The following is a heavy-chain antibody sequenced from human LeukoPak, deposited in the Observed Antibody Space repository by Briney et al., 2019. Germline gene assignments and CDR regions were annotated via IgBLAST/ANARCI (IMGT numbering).Heavy chain of an antibody. V-gene: IGHV5-51*01. D-gene: IGHD6-6*01. CDR1: GYSFTTYW. Sequence: ESLNISCQGSGYSFTTYWIGWVRQMPGKGMEGMGIILPGDSHTRYSPSFQGQVTISVDQSISTAYLQWSSLKASDTAMYYCARKYSRSSSLVDYWGQGTLVTVSS. J-gene: IGHJ4*02. CDR3: ARKYSRSSSLVDY. CDR2: ILPGDSHT.